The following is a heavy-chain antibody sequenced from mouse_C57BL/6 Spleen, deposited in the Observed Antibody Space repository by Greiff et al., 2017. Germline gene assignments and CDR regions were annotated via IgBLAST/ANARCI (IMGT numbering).Heavy chain of an antibody. J-gene: IGHJ4*01. Sequence: VQLQQPGAELVKPGASVKLSCKASGYTFTSYWMQWVKQRPGQGLEWIGEIDPSDSYTNYNQKFKGKATLTVDTSSSTAYMQLSSLTSEDSAVYYCARGGYYYGSSYDYAMDYWGQGTSVTVSS. D-gene: IGHD1-1*01. CDR1: GYTFTSYW. V-gene: IGHV1-50*01. CDR2: IDPSDSYT. CDR3: ARGGYYYGSSYDYAMDY.